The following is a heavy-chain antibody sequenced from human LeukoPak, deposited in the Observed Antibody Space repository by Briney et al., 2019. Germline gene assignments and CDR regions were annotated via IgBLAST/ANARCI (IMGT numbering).Heavy chain of an antibody. V-gene: IGHV3-30*18. CDR2: ISYDGSNK. Sequence: PGRSLRLSCAASGFTFSSYGMHWVRQAPGKGLEWVAVISYDGSNKYYADSVKGRFTISRDNSKKTLYLQMNSLRAEDTAVYYCAKDYDFGGFDYWGQGTLVTVSS. CDR3: AKDYDFGGFDY. J-gene: IGHJ4*02. D-gene: IGHD3/OR15-3a*01. CDR1: GFTFSSYG.